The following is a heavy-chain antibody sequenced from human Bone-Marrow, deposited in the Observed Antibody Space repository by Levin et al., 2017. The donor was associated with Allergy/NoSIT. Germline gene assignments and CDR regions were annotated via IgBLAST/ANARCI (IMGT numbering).Heavy chain of an antibody. J-gene: IGHJ6*03. CDR1: GGTFSSYA. V-gene: IGHV1-69*13. CDR2: IIPIFGTA. D-gene: IGHD2-15*01. Sequence: ASVKVSCKASGGTFSSYAISWVRQAPGQGLEWMGGIIPIFGTANYAQKFQGRVTITADESTSTAYMELSSLRSEDTAVYYCARTVVAGYYYYYMDVWGKGTTVTVSS. CDR3: ARTVVAGYYYYYMDV.